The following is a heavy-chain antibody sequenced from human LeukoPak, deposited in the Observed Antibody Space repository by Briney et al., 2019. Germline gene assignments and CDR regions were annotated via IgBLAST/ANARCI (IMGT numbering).Heavy chain of an antibody. V-gene: IGHV1-2*02. CDR1: GSSFTGYF. J-gene: IGHJ4*02. Sequence: ASVKLSCKASGSSFTGYFIHWVRHPPGPGLGWMGCIDPNSGDTKYAQKFQGRVSMPRDTSTRTAYMELSRLRSDDTAVYFCARSGSTGYSLDYWGQGTLVTVSS. CDR3: ARSGSTGYSLDY. CDR2: IDPNSGDT. D-gene: IGHD3-22*01.